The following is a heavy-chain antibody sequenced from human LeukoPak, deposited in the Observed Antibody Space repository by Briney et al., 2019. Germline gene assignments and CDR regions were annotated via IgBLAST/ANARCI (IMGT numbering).Heavy chain of an antibody. Sequence: SETLSLTCAVSVYSISSGYYWGWIRQPPGKGLEWIGSIYHSGSTYYNPSLKSRVTISVDTSKNQFSLKLSSVTAADTAVYYCARSTMVRSNWFDPWGQGTLVTVSS. V-gene: IGHV4-38-2*01. CDR2: IYHSGST. CDR3: ARSTMVRSNWFDP. CDR1: VYSISSGYY. D-gene: IGHD3-10*01. J-gene: IGHJ5*02.